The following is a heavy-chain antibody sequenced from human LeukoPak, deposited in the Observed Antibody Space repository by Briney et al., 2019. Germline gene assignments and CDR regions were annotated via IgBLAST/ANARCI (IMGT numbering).Heavy chain of an antibody. CDR1: GYTFTSYD. CDR3: ARVDIVARGYGFDP. V-gene: IGHV1-8*03. Sequence: ASVTVSCKASGYTFTSYDINWVRQATGQGLEWMGWMNPNSGNTGYAQKFQGRVTITRNTSISTAYMELSSLRSEDTAVYYCARVDIVARGYGFDPWGQGTLVTVSS. J-gene: IGHJ5*02. CDR2: MNPNSGNT. D-gene: IGHD5-12*01.